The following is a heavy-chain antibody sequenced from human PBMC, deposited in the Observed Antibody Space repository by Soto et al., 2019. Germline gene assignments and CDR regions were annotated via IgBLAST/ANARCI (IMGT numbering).Heavy chain of an antibody. J-gene: IGHJ6*02. CDR3: ARVDSGSYRTYYYGMDV. CDR2: IYYSGST. D-gene: IGHD1-26*01. V-gene: IGHV4-61*01. Sequence: QVQLQESGPGLVKPSETLSLTCTVSGGSVSSGSYYWSWIRQPPGKGLEWIGYIYYSGSTNYNPSLKSRVTISVDTSKNQFSLKLSSVTAADTAVYYCARVDSGSYRTYYYGMDVWGQGTTVTVSS. CDR1: GGSVSSGSYY.